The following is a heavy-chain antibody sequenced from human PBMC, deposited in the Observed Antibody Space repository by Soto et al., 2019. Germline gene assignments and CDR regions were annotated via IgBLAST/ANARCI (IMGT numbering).Heavy chain of an antibody. D-gene: IGHD1-1*01. CDR2: IYWDDDK. V-gene: IGHV2-5*02. J-gene: IGHJ4*02. Sequence: QITLQESGPTLVKPTQTLTLTCTFSGFSLSTSGVGVGWIRQPPGKALEWLALIYWDDDKSYSPSLKSRLTILKDSSTNQVVLTMPNTDPAATATSCCTRTTTLMWTDVGYWGQGTRVTVSS. CDR3: TRTTTLMWTDVGY. CDR1: GFSLSTSGVG.